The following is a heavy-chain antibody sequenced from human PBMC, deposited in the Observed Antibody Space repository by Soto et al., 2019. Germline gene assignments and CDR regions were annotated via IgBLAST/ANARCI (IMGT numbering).Heavy chain of an antibody. D-gene: IGHD6-13*01. CDR2: ISAYNCNT. J-gene: IGHJ4*01. CDR1: GYTFTSYG. Sequence: ASVKVSCKASGYTFTSYGISWVRQAPGQGLEWMGWISAYNCNTNYAQKLQGRVTMTTDTSTSTAYMELRSLRSDDTAVYYCARDPGIAAPENFEYWGHGTLVTVSS. V-gene: IGHV1-18*01. CDR3: ARDPGIAAPENFEY.